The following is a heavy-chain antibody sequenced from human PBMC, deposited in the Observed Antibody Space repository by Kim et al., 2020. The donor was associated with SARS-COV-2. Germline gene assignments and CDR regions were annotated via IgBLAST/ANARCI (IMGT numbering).Heavy chain of an antibody. CDR3: ARAPGQWLAGGDYWFDP. J-gene: IGHJ5*02. CDR2: IYYSGST. V-gene: IGHV4-31*02. D-gene: IGHD6-19*01. Sequence: CVRQMPGKGLEWIGYIYYSGSTYYNPSLKSRVTISVDTSKNQFSLKLSSVTAADTAVYYCARAPGQWLAGGDYWFDPWGQGTLVTVSS.